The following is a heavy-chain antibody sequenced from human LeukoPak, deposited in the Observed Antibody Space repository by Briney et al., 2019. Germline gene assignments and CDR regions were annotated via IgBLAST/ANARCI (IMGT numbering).Heavy chain of an antibody. CDR3: ARDIVVVPAVDAFDT. CDR1: GYTFTSYG. J-gene: IGHJ3*02. CDR2: LSASDGNT. D-gene: IGHD2-2*01. Sequence: ASVKVSCRASGYTFTSYGISWVRQAPGRGLEWMGWLSASDGNTNYAQKLQGRVTMTTDTSTSTVYMELRSLRSDDTAVYYCARDIVVVPAVDAFDTWGQGTMVTVSS. V-gene: IGHV1-18*01.